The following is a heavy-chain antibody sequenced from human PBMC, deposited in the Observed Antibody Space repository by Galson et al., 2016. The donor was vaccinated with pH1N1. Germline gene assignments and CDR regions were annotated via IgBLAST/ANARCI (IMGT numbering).Heavy chain of an antibody. CDR3: ARGRRSTVTNNYFDY. Sequence: TLSLTCSVSGGSISNVYSYWSWIRQHPGKGLEWIGYIYYSGSTYYNPSLESRITISVDTSKNQFSLKLSSVTAADTAVYYCARGRRSTVTNNYFDYWGQGTLVTVSS. V-gene: IGHV4-31*03. CDR2: IYYSGST. D-gene: IGHD4-17*01. J-gene: IGHJ4*02. CDR1: GGSISNVYSY.